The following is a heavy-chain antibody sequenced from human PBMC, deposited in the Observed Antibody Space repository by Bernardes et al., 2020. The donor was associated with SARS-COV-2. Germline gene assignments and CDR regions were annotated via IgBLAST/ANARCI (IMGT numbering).Heavy chain of an antibody. D-gene: IGHD1-1*01. J-gene: IGHJ6*02. Sequence: GGSLRLWCAASGFTFSNNGMYWVRQAPGKGLEWVAVIWYDGVDKYYAESVKGRFTISRDNSKNTLYLQMNSLRVDDTAVYYCAKGESGNLYYYGMDAWGQGTTVTVSS. V-gene: IGHV3-33*06. CDR3: AKGESGNLYYYGMDA. CDR2: IWYDGVDK. CDR1: GFTFSNNG.